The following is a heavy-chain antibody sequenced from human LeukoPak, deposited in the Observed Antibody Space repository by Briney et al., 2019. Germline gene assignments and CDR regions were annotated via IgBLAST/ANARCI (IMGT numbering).Heavy chain of an antibody. Sequence: SETLSLTCGVSGGPFSNYYWSWIRQPPGKGPEWIGEINRSGSTNYNPSLKSRVTISVDTSKSQFSLQLTSVTAADTAVYYCARSGLTTVLYLDWGQGTLVTVS. CDR2: INRSGST. D-gene: IGHD4-11*01. CDR1: GGPFSNYY. CDR3: ARSGLTTVLYLD. J-gene: IGHJ4*02. V-gene: IGHV4-34*01.